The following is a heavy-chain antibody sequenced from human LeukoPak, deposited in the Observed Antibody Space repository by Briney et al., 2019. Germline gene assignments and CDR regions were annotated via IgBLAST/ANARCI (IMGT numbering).Heavy chain of an antibody. D-gene: IGHD6-19*01. CDR2: TSGSGGST. J-gene: IGHJ4*02. CDR3: AKVPLLDSSGWYEDY. Sequence: GGSLRLSCAASGFTFSVAAMSWVRQAPGKGLEWVSATSGSGGSTYYADSVKGRFTISRDNSKNTLYLQMNSLRAEDTAVYYCAKVPLLDSSGWYEDYWGQGTLVTVSS. CDR1: GFTFSVAA. V-gene: IGHV3-23*01.